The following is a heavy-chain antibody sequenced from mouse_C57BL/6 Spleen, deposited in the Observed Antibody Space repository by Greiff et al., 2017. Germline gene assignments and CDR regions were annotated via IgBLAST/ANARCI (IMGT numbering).Heavy chain of an antibody. CDR2: IDPSDSYT. CDR1: GYTFTSYW. J-gene: IGHJ1*03. Sequence: QVQLQQSGAELVMPGASVKLSCKASGYTFTSYWMHWVKQRPGQGLEWIGEIDPSDSYTNYNQKFKGKSTLTVDKSSSTAYMQLSSLTSEDSAVYYCAKGGLLGDFDVWGTGTTVTVSS. D-gene: IGHD2-1*01. CDR3: AKGGLLGDFDV. V-gene: IGHV1-69*01.